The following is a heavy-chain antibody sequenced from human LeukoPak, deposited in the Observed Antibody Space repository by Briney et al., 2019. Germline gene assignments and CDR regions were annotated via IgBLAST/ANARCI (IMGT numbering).Heavy chain of an antibody. Sequence: PSETLSLTCIVSGYSITSGYYWGWIRQPPGKGLEWIGSIYHSGDTYYNPSLKSRVTISVDTSKNQFSLKFTSVTAADTAVYYCARVAAGKGYPFDYWGQGTLVTVSS. CDR3: ARVAAGKGYPFDY. J-gene: IGHJ4*02. CDR1: GYSITSGYY. D-gene: IGHD6-13*01. CDR2: IYHSGDT. V-gene: IGHV4-38-2*02.